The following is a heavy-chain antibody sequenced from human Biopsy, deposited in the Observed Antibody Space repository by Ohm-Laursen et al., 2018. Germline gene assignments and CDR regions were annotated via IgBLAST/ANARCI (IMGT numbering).Heavy chain of an antibody. D-gene: IGHD4-11*01. CDR2: IYYSVMT. J-gene: IGHJ6*02. CDR3: ARDSGILNYGNFKYYHYYGMDV. Sequence: GTLSLTCAVSGYSVTNDYYWGWIRQPPGKGLEWIGHIYYSVMTNYNPSLQSRVSISVDTSRNQVSLTLRSVTAADTAVYYCARDSGILNYGNFKYYHYYGMDVWGQGTKVTVSS. CDR1: GYSVTNDYY. V-gene: IGHV4-61*01.